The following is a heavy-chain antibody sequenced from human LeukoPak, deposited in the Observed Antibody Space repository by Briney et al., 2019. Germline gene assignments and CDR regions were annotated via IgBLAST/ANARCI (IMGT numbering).Heavy chain of an antibody. CDR3: ASHSSGYFG. CDR2: IKQDGSEK. CDR1: GFTFSDYW. D-gene: IGHD3-22*01. J-gene: IGHJ4*02. Sequence: GGSLRLSCAASGFTFSDYWMSWVRQAPEKGLEWVANIKQDGSEKYYVDSVKGRFTISRDNAKNSLYLQMNGLRAEDTAVYYCASHSSGYFGWGQGTLATVSS. V-gene: IGHV3-7*01.